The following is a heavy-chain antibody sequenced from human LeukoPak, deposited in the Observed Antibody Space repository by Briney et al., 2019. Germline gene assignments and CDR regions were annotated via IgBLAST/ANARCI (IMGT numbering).Heavy chain of an antibody. CDR3: ARDIPRYCSSTSCSIEGGGHNWFDP. CDR1: GGSISNYY. Sequence: SETLSLTCTVSGGSISNYYWSWIRQPPGKGLEWIGDIFYSGNTNYNPSLRSRVTISVDTSKNQFSLKLSSVTAADTAVYYCARDIPRYCSSTSCSIEGGGHNWFDPWGQGTLVTVSS. D-gene: IGHD2-2*01. J-gene: IGHJ5*02. V-gene: IGHV4-59*01. CDR2: IFYSGNT.